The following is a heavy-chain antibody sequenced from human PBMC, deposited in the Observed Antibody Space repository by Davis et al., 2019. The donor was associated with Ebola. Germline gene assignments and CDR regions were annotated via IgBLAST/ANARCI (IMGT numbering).Heavy chain of an antibody. D-gene: IGHD3-16*02. CDR3: ARGFRDYIWGSYRYTGWFDP. Sequence: SEPLSPTCAVHGGSFSGYYWSWIRQPPGKGLEWIGEINHSGSTNYNPSLKSRVTISVDTSKNQFSLKLSSVTAADTAVYYCARGFRDYIWGSYRYTGWFDPWGQGTLVTVSS. V-gene: IGHV4-34*01. J-gene: IGHJ5*02. CDR2: INHSGST. CDR1: GGSFSGYY.